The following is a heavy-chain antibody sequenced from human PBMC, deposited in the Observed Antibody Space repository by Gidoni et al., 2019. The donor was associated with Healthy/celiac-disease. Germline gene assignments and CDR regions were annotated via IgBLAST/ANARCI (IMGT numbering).Heavy chain of an antibody. J-gene: IGHJ6*02. V-gene: IGHV3-11*06. D-gene: IGHD2-2*01. CDR3: ARDTPRDCSSTSCYYGMDV. CDR1: GFTFRDYY. Sequence: QVQLVESGGGLVKPGGSLGLSCAPSGFTFRDYYMSWIRQAPGQGLEWVSYISSSSSYTNYADSVKGRFTISRDNAKNSLYLQMNSLRAEDTAVYYCARDTPRDCSSTSCYYGMDVWGQGTTVTVSS. CDR2: ISSSSSYT.